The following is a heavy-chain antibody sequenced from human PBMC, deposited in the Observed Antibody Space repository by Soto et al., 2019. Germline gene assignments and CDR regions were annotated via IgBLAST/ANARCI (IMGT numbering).Heavy chain of an antibody. D-gene: IGHD2-2*01. CDR2: IYYSGST. V-gene: IGHV4-59*01. J-gene: IGHJ5*02. Sequence: SETLSLTCTVSGGSISSYYWSWIRQPPGKGLEWIGYIYYSGSTNYNPSLKSRVTISVDTSKNRFSLRLSSVTAADTAVYYCARHLGYCSSASCYLWFDPWGPGTLVTVSS. CDR1: GGSISSYY. CDR3: ARHLGYCSSASCYLWFDP.